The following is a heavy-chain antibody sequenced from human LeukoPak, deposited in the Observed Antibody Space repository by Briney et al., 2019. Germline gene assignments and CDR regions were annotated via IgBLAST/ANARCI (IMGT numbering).Heavy chain of an antibody. D-gene: IGHD5-18*01. V-gene: IGHV4-31*03. J-gene: IGHJ4*02. CDR2: IYYSGST. Sequence: KPSETLSLTCTVSGGSISSGGYYWSWIRQHSGKGLEWIGYIYYSGSTYYNPSLKSRVTISVDTSKNQFSLKLSSVTAADTAVYYCARTDTAMVYFDYWGQGTLVTVSS. CDR1: GGSISSGGYY. CDR3: ARTDTAMVYFDY.